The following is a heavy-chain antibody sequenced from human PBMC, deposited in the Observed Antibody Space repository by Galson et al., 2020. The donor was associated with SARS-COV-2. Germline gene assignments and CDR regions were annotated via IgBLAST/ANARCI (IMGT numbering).Heavy chain of an antibody. J-gene: IGHJ4*03. Sequence: HGESLKISCKGSGYSFTSYWISWVRQMPGKGLEWMGRIDPSDSYTNYSPSFQGHVTISADKSISTAYLQWSSLKASDTAMYYCARPTGGNWNDADYFDYWGQGTTVTVSS. V-gene: IGHV5-10-1*01. D-gene: IGHD1-20*01. CDR3: ARPTGGNWNDADYFDY. CDR2: IDPSDSYT. CDR1: GYSFTSYW.